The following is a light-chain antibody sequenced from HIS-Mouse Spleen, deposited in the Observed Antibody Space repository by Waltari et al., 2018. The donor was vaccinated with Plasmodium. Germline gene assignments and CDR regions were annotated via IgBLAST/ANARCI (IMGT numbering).Light chain of an antibody. CDR3: YSTDSSGNHRV. CDR2: EDS. V-gene: IGLV3-10*01. CDR1: ALPKKY. Sequence: SYELTQPPSVSVSPGQTARITCSGDALPKKYAYWYQQKSGQSPVLVIYEDSTRPAGIPERCSGSSSGTMATLTISGAQGEDEADYYCYSTDSSGNHRVFGGGTKLTVL. J-gene: IGLJ3*02.